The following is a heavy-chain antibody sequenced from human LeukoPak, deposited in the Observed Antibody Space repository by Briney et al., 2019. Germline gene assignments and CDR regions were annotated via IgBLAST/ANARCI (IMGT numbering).Heavy chain of an antibody. CDR2: VHYSGST. V-gene: IGHV4-59*01. Sequence: SETLSLTCTVSGGSISGYYWNWIRQPPGKGLEWIGYVHYSGSTNYNPSLKSRVIILVDTSKNQFSLNLRSVTAADTAVYYCARMTRKTTVVPPDFDNWGQGTLVTVSS. CDR1: GGSISGYY. CDR3: ARMTRKTTVVPPDFDN. J-gene: IGHJ4*02. D-gene: IGHD4-23*01.